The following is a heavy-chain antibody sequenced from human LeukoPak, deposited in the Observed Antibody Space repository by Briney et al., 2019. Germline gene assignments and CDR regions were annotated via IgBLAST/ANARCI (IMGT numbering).Heavy chain of an antibody. Sequence: SETLSLTCTVSGGSISSYYWSWIRQPPGKGLEWIGEINHSGSTNYNPSLKSRVTISVDTSKNQFSLKLSSVTAADTAVYYCARQSTYSSGQYYFDYWGQGTLVTVSS. J-gene: IGHJ4*02. CDR1: GGSISSYY. D-gene: IGHD6-19*01. CDR3: ARQSTYSSGQYYFDY. V-gene: IGHV4-34*01. CDR2: INHSGST.